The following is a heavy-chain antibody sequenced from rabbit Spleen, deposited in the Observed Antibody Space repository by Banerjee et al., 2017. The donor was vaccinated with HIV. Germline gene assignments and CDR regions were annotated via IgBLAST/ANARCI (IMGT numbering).Heavy chain of an antibody. Sequence: QSLEESGGDLVKPGASLTLTCTASGFSFSDRDVMCWVRQAPGKGLEWIACIYAGSSGNTYSATWAKGRFTISKASSTTVTLQMTSLTVADTATYFCARDAGTSFSTYGMDLWGPGTPSPS. CDR1: GFSFSDRDV. V-gene: IGHV1S40*01. CDR2: IYAGSSGNT. D-gene: IGHD8-1*01. CDR3: ARDAGTSFSTYGMDL. J-gene: IGHJ6*01.